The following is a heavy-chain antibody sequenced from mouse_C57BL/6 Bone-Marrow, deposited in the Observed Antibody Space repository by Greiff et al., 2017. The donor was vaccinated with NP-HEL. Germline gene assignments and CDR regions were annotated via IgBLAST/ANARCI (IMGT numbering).Heavy chain of an antibody. CDR1: GYTFTNYW. D-gene: IGHD1-1*01. Sequence: LVESGAELVRPGTSVKMSCKASGYTFTNYWIGWAKQRPGHGLEWIGDIYPGGGYTNYNEKFKGKATLTADKSSSTAYMQVSSLTSEDSAIYYCARWDYYGSRDAMDYWGQGTSVTVAS. V-gene: IGHV1-63*01. CDR2: IYPGGGYT. J-gene: IGHJ4*01. CDR3: ARWDYYGSRDAMDY.